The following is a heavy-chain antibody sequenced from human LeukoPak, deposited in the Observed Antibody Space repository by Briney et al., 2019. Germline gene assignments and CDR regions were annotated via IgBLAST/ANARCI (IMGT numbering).Heavy chain of an antibody. CDR1: GFTFSNAW. V-gene: IGHV3-15*01. Sequence: GGSLRLSCAASGFTFSNAWMSWVRQAPGKGLEWVGRIKSKTDGGTTDYAAPVKGRFTILRDDSKNTLYLQMNSLKTEDTAVYYCTTEVYCGGDCSTDYWGQGTLVTASS. J-gene: IGHJ4*02. CDR3: TTEVYCGGDCSTDY. D-gene: IGHD2-21*02. CDR2: IKSKTDGGTT.